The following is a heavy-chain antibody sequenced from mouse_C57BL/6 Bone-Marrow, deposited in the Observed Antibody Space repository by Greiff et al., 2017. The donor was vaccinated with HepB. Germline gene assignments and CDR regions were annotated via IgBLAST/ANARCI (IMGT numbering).Heavy chain of an antibody. CDR1: GFSLTSYA. CDR2: IWTGGGT. D-gene: IGHD1-1*01. V-gene: IGHV2-9-1*01. J-gene: IGHJ1*03. CDR3: ARNRFTTVVEDWYFDV. Sequence: VQLQQSGPGLVAPSQSLSITCTVSGFSLTSYAISWVRQPPGKGLEWLGVIWTGGGTNYNSALKSRLSISKDNSKSQVFLKMNSLQTDDTARYYCARNRFTTVVEDWYFDVWGTGTTVTVSS.